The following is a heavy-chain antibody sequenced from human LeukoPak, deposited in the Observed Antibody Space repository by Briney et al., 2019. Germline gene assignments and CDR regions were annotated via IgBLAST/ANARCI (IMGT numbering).Heavy chain of an antibody. CDR2: ISSSGSTK. V-gene: IGHV3-11*01. CDR1: GFTFSDYY. D-gene: IGHD6-19*01. CDR3: ARDYSSGWSRDPPGY. Sequence: KSGGSLRLSCAASGFTFSDYYMSWIRQAPGKGLEWVSYISSSGSTKYYADSVKGRFTISRDNAKNSLYLQMNSLRAEDTAVYYCARDYSSGWSRDPPGYWGQGTLVTVSS. J-gene: IGHJ4*02.